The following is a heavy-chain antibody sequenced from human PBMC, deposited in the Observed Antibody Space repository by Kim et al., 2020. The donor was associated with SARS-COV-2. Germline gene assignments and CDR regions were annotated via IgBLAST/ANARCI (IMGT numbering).Heavy chain of an antibody. V-gene: IGHV4-31*03. CDR3: ARGGAIFGVVIRSFDY. Sequence: SETLSLTCTVSGGSISSGGYYWSWIRRHPGKGLEWIGYIYYSGSTYYNPSLKSRVTISVDTSKNQFSLKLSSVTAADTAVYYCARGGAIFGVVIRSFDYWGQGTLVTVSS. J-gene: IGHJ4*02. D-gene: IGHD3-3*01. CDR1: GGSISSGGYY. CDR2: IYYSGST.